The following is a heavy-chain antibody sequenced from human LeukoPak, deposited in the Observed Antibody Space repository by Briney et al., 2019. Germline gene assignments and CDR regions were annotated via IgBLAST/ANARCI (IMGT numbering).Heavy chain of an antibody. CDR3: ARTGLYYYYGMDV. J-gene: IGHJ6*02. CDR1: GYTFTGYY. D-gene: IGHD3-10*01. V-gene: IGHV1-2*02. Sequence: GASVKVSCKASGYTFTGYYMHWVRQAPGQGLEWMGWINPNSGGTNYAQKFQGRVTMTRDTSISTAYMELSRLRSDDAAVYYCARTGLYYYYGMDVWGQGTTVTVSS. CDR2: INPNSGGT.